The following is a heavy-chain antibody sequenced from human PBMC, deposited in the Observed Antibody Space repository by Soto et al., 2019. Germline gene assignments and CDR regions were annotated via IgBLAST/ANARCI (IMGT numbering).Heavy chain of an antibody. J-gene: IGHJ4*02. CDR3: ARGWGAYDYGDYDPLFDY. V-gene: IGHV4-34*01. D-gene: IGHD4-17*01. CDR1: GGSFSGYY. Sequence: PSETLSLTCAVYGGSFSGYYWSWIRQPPGKGLEWIGEINHSGSTNYNPSLKSRVTISVDTSKNQFSLKLSSVTAADTAVYYCARGWGAYDYGDYDPLFDYWGQGTMVTVSS. CDR2: INHSGST.